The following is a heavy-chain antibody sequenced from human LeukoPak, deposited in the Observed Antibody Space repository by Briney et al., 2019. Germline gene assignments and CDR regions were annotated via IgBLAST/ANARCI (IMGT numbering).Heavy chain of an antibody. CDR1: GFTFSSYW. Sequence: GGSLRLSCAASGFTFSSYWVHWVRQAPGKGLVWVSRINSDGNNTNYADSVKGRFTISRDNAKNTLCLQMNSLRAEDTAVYYCAKQLGYCSDGSCYFPYWGQGTLVTVSS. J-gene: IGHJ4*02. CDR2: INSDGNNT. D-gene: IGHD2-15*01. CDR3: AKQLGYCSDGSCYFPY. V-gene: IGHV3-74*01.